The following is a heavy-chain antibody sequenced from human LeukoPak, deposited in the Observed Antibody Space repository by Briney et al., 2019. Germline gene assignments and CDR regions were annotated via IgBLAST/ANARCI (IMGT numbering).Heavy chain of an antibody. CDR2: IKGKTDGGAA. Sequence: GGSLRLSCAASGFTFSNAWMTWVRQAPGKGLEWVGRIKGKTDGGAADYAAPVKGRFTISRDDSKNTLYLRMNSLKTEDTAVYYCTTPPGNYYAWAYFQHWGQGTLVTVSS. D-gene: IGHD1-26*01. CDR3: TTPPGNYYAWAYFQH. J-gene: IGHJ1*01. CDR1: GFTFSNAW. V-gene: IGHV3-15*01.